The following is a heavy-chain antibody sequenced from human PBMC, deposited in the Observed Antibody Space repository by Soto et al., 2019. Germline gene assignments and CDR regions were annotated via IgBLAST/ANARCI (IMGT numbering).Heavy chain of an antibody. D-gene: IGHD3-3*01. CDR1: GYTFTYRY. V-gene: IGHV1-45*02. CDR2: ITPFNGNT. J-gene: IGHJ6*02. Sequence: SVQVSCKASGYTFTYRYLHCVRQAPGQALEWMRWITPFNGNTNYAQKFQDRVTITRDRSMSTAYMELSSLRSEDTAVYYCANRPGAQYYDFWSGYSPGYYYGMDVWGQGTTVTVSS. CDR3: ANRPGAQYYDFWSGYSPGYYYGMDV.